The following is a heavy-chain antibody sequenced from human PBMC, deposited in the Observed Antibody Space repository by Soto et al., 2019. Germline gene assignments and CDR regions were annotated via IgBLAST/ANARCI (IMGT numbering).Heavy chain of an antibody. J-gene: IGHJ4*02. D-gene: IGHD3-10*01. V-gene: IGHV4-59*08. CDR2: IYYSGST. CDR1: GGSISSYY. CDR3: ARQSYYGSGDFDY. Sequence: QVQLQESGPGLVKPSETLSLTCTVSGGSISSYYWSWIRQPKGKGLEWIGYIYYSGSTNYNPSLKSRVSISVDTSKNQFSLKLSAVTAADTAVYYCARQSYYGSGDFDYWGQGTLVTVSS.